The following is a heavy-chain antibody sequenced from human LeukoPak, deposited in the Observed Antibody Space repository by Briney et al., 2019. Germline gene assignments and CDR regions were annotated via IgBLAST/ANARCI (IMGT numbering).Heavy chain of an antibody. J-gene: IGHJ6*04. Sequence: PGGSLRLSCAASGFTFSSYAMSWVRQAPGKGLEWVSAISGSGGSTYYADSVKGRFTISRDNAKNSLYLQMNSLRVEDTAVYYCAGGIAMVRGGDVWGKGTTVTVSS. CDR1: GFTFSSYA. V-gene: IGHV3-23*01. CDR2: ISGSGGST. CDR3: AGGIAMVRGGDV. D-gene: IGHD3-10*01.